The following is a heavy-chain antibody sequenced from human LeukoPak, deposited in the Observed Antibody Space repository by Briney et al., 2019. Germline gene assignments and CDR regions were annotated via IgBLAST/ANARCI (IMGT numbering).Heavy chain of an antibody. J-gene: IGHJ4*02. D-gene: IGHD6-19*01. V-gene: IGHV3-23*01. CDR2: ISGSGGST. CDR1: GFTFSSYA. Sequence: PGGSLRLSCAASGFTFSSYAMSWVRQAPGKGLEWVSAISGSGGSTYYADSVKGRFTISRDNSKNTLYLQMNSLRAEDTAVYYCAKEGPTVRQSGWYDFDYWGQGTLVTVSS. CDR3: AKEGPTVRQSGWYDFDY.